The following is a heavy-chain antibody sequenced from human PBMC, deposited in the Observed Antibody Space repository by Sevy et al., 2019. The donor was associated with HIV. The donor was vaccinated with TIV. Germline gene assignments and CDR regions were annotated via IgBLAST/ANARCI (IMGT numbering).Heavy chain of an antibody. CDR3: AKGILRFLEWTYFDY. J-gene: IGHJ4*02. V-gene: IGHV3-9*03. CDR1: GFTFDDYA. D-gene: IGHD3-3*01. CDR2: ISWNSGSI. Sequence: GGSLRLSCAASGFTFDDYAMHWVRQAPGKGLEWVSGISWNSGSIGYADSVKGRFTISGDNAKNSLYLQMNSLRAEDMALYYCAKGILRFLEWTYFDYWGQGTLVTVSS.